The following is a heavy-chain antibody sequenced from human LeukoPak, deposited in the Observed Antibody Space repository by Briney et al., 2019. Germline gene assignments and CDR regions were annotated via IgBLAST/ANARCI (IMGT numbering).Heavy chain of an antibody. V-gene: IGHV3-30*03. CDR1: GFTFSSYG. CDR2: ISYDGSNK. CDR3: ASQKTYYHDNSGYSLRDY. Sequence: GGSLRLSCAASGFTFSSYGMHWVRQAPGKGLEWVAVISYDGSNKYYADSVKGRFTISRDNSKNTLYLQMNSLRAEDTAVYYCASQKTYYHDNSGYSLRDYWGQGTLVTVSS. D-gene: IGHD3-22*01. J-gene: IGHJ4*02.